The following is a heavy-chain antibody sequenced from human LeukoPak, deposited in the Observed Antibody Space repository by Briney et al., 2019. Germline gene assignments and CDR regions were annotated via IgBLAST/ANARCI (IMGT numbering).Heavy chain of an antibody. CDR2: ISSSSSTI. CDR3: AMPSDSGYYFDY. J-gene: IGHJ4*02. CDR1: GFTFSSYS. Sequence: GGSLRLSCAASGFTFSSYSMNWVRQAPGKGLEWASYISSSSSTIYYADSVKGRFTISRDNAKNPLYLQMNSLRAEDTAVYYCAMPSDSGYYFDYWGQGTLVTVSS. V-gene: IGHV3-48*01. D-gene: IGHD4-17*01.